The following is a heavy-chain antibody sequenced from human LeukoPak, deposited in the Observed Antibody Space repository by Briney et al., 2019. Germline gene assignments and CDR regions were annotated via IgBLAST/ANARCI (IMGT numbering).Heavy chain of an antibody. CDR2: IIPIFGTA. Sequence: SVKVSCKASGYTFTSYYMRWVRQAPGQGLEWMGGIIPIFGTANYAQKFQGRVTIIADEYMTTAYMGLSSLSSEDTAVYYCARGPPKEYYYYMDVWGKGTTVTISS. CDR1: GYTFTSYY. CDR3: ARGPPKEYYYYMDV. V-gene: IGHV1-69*13. J-gene: IGHJ6*03.